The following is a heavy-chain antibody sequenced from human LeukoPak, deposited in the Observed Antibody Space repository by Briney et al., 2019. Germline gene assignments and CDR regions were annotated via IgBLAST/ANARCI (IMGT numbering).Heavy chain of an antibody. CDR1: GFTFSDHY. CDR2: TRNKANSYTT. J-gene: IGHJ4*02. D-gene: IGHD3-22*01. Sequence: PGGSLRLSCAASGFTFSDHYMDWVRQAPGKGLEWVGRTRNKANSYTTEYAASVKGRFTISRDDSKNSLYLQMNSLNTEDTAVYYCARAYDSSGYYYFFDYWGQGTLVTVSS. V-gene: IGHV3-72*01. CDR3: ARAYDSSGYYYFFDY.